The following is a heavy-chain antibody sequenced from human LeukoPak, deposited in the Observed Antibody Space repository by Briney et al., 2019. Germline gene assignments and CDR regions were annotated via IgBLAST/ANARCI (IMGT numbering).Heavy chain of an antibody. CDR2: IYYSGST. Sequence: SETLSLTCTVSGGSISSYYWSWIRQPPGKGLEWIGYIYYSGSTNYNPSLKSRVTISVDTSKNQFSLKLSSVTAADTAVHYCARGGDGYNVHFDYWGQGTLVTVSS. CDR1: GGSISSYY. CDR3: ARGGDGYNVHFDY. J-gene: IGHJ4*02. D-gene: IGHD5-24*01. V-gene: IGHV4-59*01.